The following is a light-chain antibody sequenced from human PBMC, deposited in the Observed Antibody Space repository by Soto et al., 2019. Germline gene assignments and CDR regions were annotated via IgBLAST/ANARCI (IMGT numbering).Light chain of an antibody. CDR3: QQYNIWLPT. CDR2: GAS. V-gene: IGKV3-15*01. CDR1: QSVSSN. J-gene: IGKJ1*01. Sequence: TKSVATLSASPEERGTLSCRASQSVSSNLAWYQQKPGQAPRLLIYGASTRATGIPARFSGSGSGTEFTLTISSLQSEDFAVYYCQQYNIWLPTFGQRRKVDI.